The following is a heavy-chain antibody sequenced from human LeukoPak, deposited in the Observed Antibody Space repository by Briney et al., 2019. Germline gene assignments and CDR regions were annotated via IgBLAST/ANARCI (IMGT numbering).Heavy chain of an antibody. CDR2: ISPYNGNT. D-gene: IGHD3-10*01. V-gene: IGHV1-18*01. J-gene: IGHJ3*02. CDR3: ARDAALYGSGITDAFDI. CDR1: GYTFTSYG. Sequence: GASVKVSCKASGYTFTSYGIIWVRQAPGQGLEWMGWISPYNGNTNYAQKLQGRVTMTTDTSTSTAYVELRSLRSDDRAVYYCARDAALYGSGITDAFDIWGQGTMVTVSS.